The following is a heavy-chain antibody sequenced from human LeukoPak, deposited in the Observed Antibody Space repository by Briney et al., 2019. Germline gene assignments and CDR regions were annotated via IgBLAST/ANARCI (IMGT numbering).Heavy chain of an antibody. CDR1: GGSISSSSYY. V-gene: IGHV4-39*01. J-gene: IGHJ4*02. CDR3: ARHASITMIVVVTYVDY. CDR2: IYYSGST. D-gene: IGHD3-22*01. Sequence: SETLSLTCTVSGGSISSSSYYWGWIRQPPGKGLEWIGSIYYSGSTYYNPSLKSRVTISVDTSKNQFSLKLSSVSAADTAVYYCARHASITMIVVVTYVDYWGQGTLVTVSS.